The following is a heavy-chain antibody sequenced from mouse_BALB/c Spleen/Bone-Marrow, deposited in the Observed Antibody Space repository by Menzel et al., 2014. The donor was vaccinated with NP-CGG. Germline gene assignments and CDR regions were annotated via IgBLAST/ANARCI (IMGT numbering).Heavy chain of an antibody. CDR3: ASLYFYGSSYYTMDY. V-gene: IGHV5-6-5*01. D-gene: IGHD1-1*01. J-gene: IGHJ4*01. CDR1: GFTFSSYA. CDR2: ISSGGST. Sequence: VQLKESGGGLVKPGGSLKLSCAASGFTFSSYAMSWVRQTPEKRLKWVASISSGGSTYYPDSVKGRFTISRGNARNILYLQMSSLRSEDTAMYYCASLYFYGSSYYTMDYWGQGTSVTVSS.